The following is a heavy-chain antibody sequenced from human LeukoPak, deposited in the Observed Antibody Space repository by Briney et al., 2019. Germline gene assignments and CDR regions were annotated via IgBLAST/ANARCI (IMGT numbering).Heavy chain of an antibody. CDR1: GFTFSTYN. D-gene: IGHD1-26*01. J-gene: IGHJ6*03. CDR3: ARDPYSGNYGDDYYYYMDV. V-gene: IGHV3-21*06. CDR2: ITSSSSYI. Sequence: GGSLRLSCAASGFTFSTYNMNWVRHAPGKGLEWISSITSSSSYIYYADSVKGRFTISRDNAKNSLYLQMNNLSPDDTAVYFCARDPYSGNYGDDYYYYMDVWGKGTTVITSS.